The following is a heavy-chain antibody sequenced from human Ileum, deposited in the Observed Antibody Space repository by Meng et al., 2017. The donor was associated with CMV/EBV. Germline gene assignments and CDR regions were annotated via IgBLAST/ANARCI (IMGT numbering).Heavy chain of an antibody. D-gene: IGHD2-2*01. J-gene: IGHJ5*02. Sequence: GESLKISCAASGFTFSSYAMSWVRQAPGKGLEWVSAISGSGGTTYYADSVKGRFTISRDNSKNTLYLQMNSLRAEDTAVYYCAKGSLLSGAGWFDPWGQGNPV. V-gene: IGHV3-23*01. CDR3: AKGSLLSGAGWFDP. CDR1: GFTFSSYA. CDR2: ISGSGGTT.